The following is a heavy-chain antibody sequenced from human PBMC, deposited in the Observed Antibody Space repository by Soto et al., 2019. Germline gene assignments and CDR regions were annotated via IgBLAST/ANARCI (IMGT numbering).Heavy chain of an antibody. CDR1: GYTFSNYG. CDR2: ISGYNGKT. J-gene: IGHJ1*01. Sequence: QVQLVQSGAEVKKSGASVKVSCKASGYTFSNYGISWVRQAPGQGPEWMGWISGYNGKTKYAQKVQGRVTMTTDTSTSTAYMELRSLRSDDTAVYYRARGGSSWSAEYYQHWGQGTLVTVYS. D-gene: IGHD6-19*01. CDR3: ARGGSSWSAEYYQH. V-gene: IGHV1-18*01.